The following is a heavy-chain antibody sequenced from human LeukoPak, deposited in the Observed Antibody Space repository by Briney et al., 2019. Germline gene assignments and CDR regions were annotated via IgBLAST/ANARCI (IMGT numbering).Heavy chain of an antibody. V-gene: IGHV4-59*01. CDR3: ASRTSSGSSWYRPFDY. CDR2: SYYSGST. J-gene: IGHJ4*02. Sequence: SETLSLTCSVSGDSISTYYWTWIRQPPGKGLEWIGSSYYSGSTNYNPSLKSRVTISVDTSKNQFSLKLNSVTAADTAVYYCASRTSSGSSWYRPFDYWGQGTLVTVSS. D-gene: IGHD6-13*01. CDR1: GDSISTYY.